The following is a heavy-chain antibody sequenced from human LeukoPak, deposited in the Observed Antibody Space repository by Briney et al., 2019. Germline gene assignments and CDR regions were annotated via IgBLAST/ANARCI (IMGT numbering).Heavy chain of an antibody. V-gene: IGHV4-59*01. CDR1: GGSISSYY. CDR2: IYYSGST. CDR3: ARERREGYCSSTSCYRGNAFDI. D-gene: IGHD2-2*02. Sequence: SETLSLTCTVSGGSISSYYWSWIRQPPGKGLEWVGYIYYSGSTNYNPSLKSRVTISVDTSKNQFSLKLSSVTAADTAVYYCARERREGYCSSTSCYRGNAFDIWGQGTMVTVSS. J-gene: IGHJ3*02.